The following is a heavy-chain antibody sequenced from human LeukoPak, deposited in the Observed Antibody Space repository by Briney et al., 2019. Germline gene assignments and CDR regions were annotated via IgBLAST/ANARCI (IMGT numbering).Heavy chain of an antibody. V-gene: IGHV3-21*01. J-gene: IGHJ4*02. CDR3: ARENYDYVWGSYRYLDY. Sequence: GGSLRLSCAASGFTFSSYSMNWVRQAPGKGLEWVSSISSSSSYIYYADSVKGRFTISRDNAKNSLYLQMNSLRAEDTAVYYCARENYDYVWGSYRYLDYWGQGTLVTVS. D-gene: IGHD3-16*02. CDR1: GFTFSSYS. CDR2: ISSSSSYI.